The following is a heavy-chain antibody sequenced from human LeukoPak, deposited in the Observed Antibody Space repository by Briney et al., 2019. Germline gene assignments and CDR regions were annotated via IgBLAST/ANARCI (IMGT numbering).Heavy chain of an antibody. D-gene: IGHD5-18*01. CDR3: ARDKQPVDY. Sequence: PSETLSLTCTVSGGSISSYYWSWIRQPPGKGLEWIGYIYYSGSTNYNPSLKSRVTISVDTSKNQFSLKLSPVTAADTAAYYCARDKQPVDYWGQGTLVTVSS. V-gene: IGHV4-59*12. J-gene: IGHJ4*02. CDR1: GGSISSYY. CDR2: IYYSGST.